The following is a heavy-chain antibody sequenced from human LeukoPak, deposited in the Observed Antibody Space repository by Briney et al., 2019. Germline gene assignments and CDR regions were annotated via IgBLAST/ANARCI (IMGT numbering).Heavy chain of an antibody. J-gene: IGHJ6*02. D-gene: IGHD3-3*01. Sequence: GGSLRLSCAASGFTFDDYAMHWVRQAPGKGLDWVSLISGDGGSTYYADSVKGRFTISRDNSKNSLYLQMNSLRTEDTALYYCAKPELRAPYYYGMDVWGQGTTVTVSS. CDR2: ISGDGGST. V-gene: IGHV3-43*02. CDR1: GFTFDDYA. CDR3: AKPELRAPYYYGMDV.